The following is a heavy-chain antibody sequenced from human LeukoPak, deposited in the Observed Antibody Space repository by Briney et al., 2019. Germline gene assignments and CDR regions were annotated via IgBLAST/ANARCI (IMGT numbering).Heavy chain of an antibody. CDR3: VRSEIDDYSKY. D-gene: IGHD4-11*01. Sequence: SETLSLTCTVSGYRLSSGYHWGWIRQPPGKGLEWLGSIDYSGSIYDNPSLRSRVTISLDTSKNQVYLKVKSVTAADTAVYYCVRSEIDDYSKYWGQGTLVIVSS. CDR1: GYRLSSGYH. V-gene: IGHV4-38-2*02. J-gene: IGHJ4*02. CDR2: IDYSGSI.